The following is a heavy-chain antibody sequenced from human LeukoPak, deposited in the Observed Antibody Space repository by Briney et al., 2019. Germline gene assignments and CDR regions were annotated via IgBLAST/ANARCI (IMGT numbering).Heavy chain of an antibody. Sequence: GALRLSCAASGFTFSSYSMNWVRQAPGKGLEWVSYISSSSSTIYYADSVKGRFIISRDNAKKSLYLHMNSLRDEDTAVYYCARDGGYCSSTNCHLDYWGQGTLVTVSS. CDR3: ARDGGYCSSTNCHLDY. J-gene: IGHJ4*02. V-gene: IGHV3-48*02. D-gene: IGHD2-2*01. CDR2: ISSSSSTI. CDR1: GFTFSSYS.